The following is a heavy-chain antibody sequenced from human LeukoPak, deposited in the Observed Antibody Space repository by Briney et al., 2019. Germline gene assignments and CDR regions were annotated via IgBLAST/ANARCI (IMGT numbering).Heavy chain of an antibody. Sequence: GESLKISCKASGYNFTNYWIGWVRQMPGKGLEWMGIIYPGDSDTRYSSSFQGHVTISADKSLNTAYLQWNSLEASDTAMYYCARTTVSTTYFDYWGQGSLVTVSS. CDR1: GYNFTNYW. CDR3: ARTTVSTTYFDY. J-gene: IGHJ4*02. CDR2: IYPGDSDT. D-gene: IGHD4-17*01. V-gene: IGHV5-51*01.